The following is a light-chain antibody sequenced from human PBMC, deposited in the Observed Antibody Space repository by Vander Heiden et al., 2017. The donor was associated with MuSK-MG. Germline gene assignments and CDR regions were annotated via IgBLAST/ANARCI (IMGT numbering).Light chain of an antibody. CDR1: QSISTH. CDR2: AAS. Sequence: DMQMTQSPSSLSASVGDRVTISCRAGQSISTHLNWYQHKPGKAPKLLIYAASSLQSGVPSRFSGSGSGTDFTLTISRLQPEGIATYYCQQGDNTPITFGGGTKVEIK. V-gene: IGKV1-39*01. J-gene: IGKJ4*01. CDR3: QQGDNTPIT.